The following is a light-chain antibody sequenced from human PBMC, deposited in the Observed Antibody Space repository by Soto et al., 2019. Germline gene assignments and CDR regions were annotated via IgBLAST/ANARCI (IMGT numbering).Light chain of an antibody. CDR1: QSVSSNF. J-gene: IGKJ5*01. CDR3: HHYGGSPFT. CDR2: DAS. V-gene: IGKV3-20*01. Sequence: EIVLTQSPGTLSLSPGERATLSCRASQSVSSNFLAWFQQKPGRVPSLLIYDASSRATGIPDRFSASGSGTDFTLTITRLEPEDFAVYYCHHYGGSPFTFGQGTRLEIK.